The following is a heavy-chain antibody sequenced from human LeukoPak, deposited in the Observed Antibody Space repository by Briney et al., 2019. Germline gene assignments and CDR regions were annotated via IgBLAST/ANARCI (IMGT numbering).Heavy chain of an antibody. Sequence: SQTLSLTCAISGDSVSSNSAAWNWIRQSPSRGLEWLGRTYYRSKWYNDYAVSVKSRITINPDTSKNQFSLQLNSVTPEDTAVYYCARASPLTGTTGYSYYYYMDVWGKGTTVTVSS. V-gene: IGHV6-1*01. CDR3: ARASPLTGTTGYSYYYYMDV. CDR1: GDSVSSNSAA. CDR2: TYYRSKWYN. J-gene: IGHJ6*03. D-gene: IGHD1-1*01.